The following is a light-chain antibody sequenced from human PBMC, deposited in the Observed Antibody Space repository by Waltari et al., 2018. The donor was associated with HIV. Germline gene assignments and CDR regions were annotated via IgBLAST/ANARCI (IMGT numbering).Light chain of an antibody. J-gene: IGLJ2*01. CDR1: SIDVGGYNY. CDR3: CSYTGTYTFV. Sequence: QSALTQPRSVSGSPGQSVTISCSGASIDVGGYNYVSWYKQHPGKAPKVMMYEVNKRPSGVPDRFSGSKSGNTASLTISGLQAEDEADYYCCSYTGTYTFVFGGGTKLTVL. CDR2: EVN. V-gene: IGLV2-11*01.